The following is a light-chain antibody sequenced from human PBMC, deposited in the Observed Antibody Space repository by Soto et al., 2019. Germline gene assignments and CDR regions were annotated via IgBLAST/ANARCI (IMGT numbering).Light chain of an antibody. J-gene: IGLJ2*01. V-gene: IGLV1-44*01. CDR3: SSYTSSSTVV. CDR1: SSNIEGNS. CDR2: NND. Sequence: QSALTQSPSASGTPGQRVSISCSGDSSNIEGNSVNWYQQFPGTAPKLLIFNNDQRPSGVPDRFSGSKSGTSASLAISGLQSEDEADYYCSSYTSSSTVVFGGGTKVTVL.